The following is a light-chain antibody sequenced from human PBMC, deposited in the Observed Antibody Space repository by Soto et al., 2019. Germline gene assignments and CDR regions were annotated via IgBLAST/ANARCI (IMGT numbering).Light chain of an antibody. J-gene: IGKJ1*01. CDR3: QQYNSHSFWT. CDR1: QSISSW. CDR2: DAS. V-gene: IGKV1-5*01. Sequence: DIQMTQSPSTLSASVGDRVTITCRASQSISSWLAWYQQKPGKAPKLLIYDASSLESGVPSRFSGSGSGTEFTLSICSLQPDDFATYYCQQYNSHSFWTFGQGTKVEIK.